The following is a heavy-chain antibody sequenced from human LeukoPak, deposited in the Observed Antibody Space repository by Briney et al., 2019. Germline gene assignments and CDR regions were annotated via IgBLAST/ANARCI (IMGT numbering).Heavy chain of an antibody. CDR3: ARRGGLSDAFDI. D-gene: IGHD3-16*01. CDR2: IYPVDSDS. V-gene: IGHV5-51*01. Sequence: NLGESLKISCKGSGYSFSNYWIAWVRQMPGKGLEWMGIIYPVDSDSRYSPSSQGHVTISADKSITTAYLQWSSLKASDTAMYYCARRGGLSDAFDIWGQGTMVTVSS. J-gene: IGHJ3*02. CDR1: GYSFSNYW.